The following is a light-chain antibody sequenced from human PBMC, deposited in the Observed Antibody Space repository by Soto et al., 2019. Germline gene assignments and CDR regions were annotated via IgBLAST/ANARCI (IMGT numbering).Light chain of an antibody. CDR2: WAS. V-gene: IGKV4-1*01. CDR3: QQHFTAPPT. J-gene: IGKJ4*01. Sequence: DIVMPQSPDSLAVSLGEGATINCKSSQSILYSSNNKNHLAWYQQKPGQPPRLLIYWASTRESGVPDRFSGSGSGTDFTLTISSLQAEDVAIYYCQQHFTAPPTFGGGTKVDIK. CDR1: QSILYSSNNKNH.